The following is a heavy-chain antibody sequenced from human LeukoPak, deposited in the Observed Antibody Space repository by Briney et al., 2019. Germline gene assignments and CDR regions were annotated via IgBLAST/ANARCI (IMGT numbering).Heavy chain of an antibody. J-gene: IGHJ6*02. CDR2: IYYSGST. D-gene: IGHD2-2*01. Sequence: SQTLSLTCTVSGGSISSGDYYWRWIRQPPGKGLEWIGYIYYSGSTYYNPSLKSRVTISVDTSKNQFSLKLSSVTAADTAVYYCARDISTSCYLDVWGQGTTVTVSS. CDR1: GGSISSGDYY. V-gene: IGHV4-30-4*01. CDR3: ARDISTSCYLDV.